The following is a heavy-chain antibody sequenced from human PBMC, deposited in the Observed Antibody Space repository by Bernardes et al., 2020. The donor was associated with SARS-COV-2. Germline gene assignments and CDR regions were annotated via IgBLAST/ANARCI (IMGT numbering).Heavy chain of an antibody. Sequence: SVKVSCKASGFTFSSSAMHWVRQARGQRLEWIGWIAVGSGKTNSAEKLHKRVTITRDMSTSTAYMELNSLRSEDSAVYYCAADVDVSGSPFDFWGQGTLVTVSS. D-gene: IGHD5-12*01. J-gene: IGHJ4*02. V-gene: IGHV1-58*02. CDR1: GFTFSSSA. CDR2: IAVGSGKT. CDR3: AADVDVSGSPFDF.